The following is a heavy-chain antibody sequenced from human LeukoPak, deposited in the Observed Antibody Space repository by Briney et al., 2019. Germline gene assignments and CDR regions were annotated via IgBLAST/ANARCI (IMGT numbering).Heavy chain of an antibody. CDR3: ARGRVGGQRTDTFDI. D-gene: IGHD1-26*01. CDR2: ISYDGSNK. CDR1: GFTFSSSG. V-gene: IGHV3-30*12. Sequence: PGGSLRLSWAASGFTFSSSGMHWVRQAPGKGLGWVAVISYDGSNKYYADSVKGRFTISRDNSKNTLYLQMNSLRAEDTAVYYCARGRVGGQRTDTFDIWGQGTMVTVSS. J-gene: IGHJ3*02.